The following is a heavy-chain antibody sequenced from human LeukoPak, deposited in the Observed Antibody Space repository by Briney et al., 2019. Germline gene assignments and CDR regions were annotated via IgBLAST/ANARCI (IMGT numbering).Heavy chain of an antibody. J-gene: IGHJ4*02. V-gene: IGHV3-30*03. CDR2: ISYDGSNK. CDR1: GFTFSSYG. CDR3: ARYVVRGALDY. D-gene: IGHD3-10*01. Sequence: GGSLRLSCAASGFTFSSYGMHWVRQAPGKGLEWVAVISYDGSNKYYADSVKGRFTISRDNSKNTVYLQMSSLRAEDTAVYYCARYVVRGALDYWGQGTLVTVSS.